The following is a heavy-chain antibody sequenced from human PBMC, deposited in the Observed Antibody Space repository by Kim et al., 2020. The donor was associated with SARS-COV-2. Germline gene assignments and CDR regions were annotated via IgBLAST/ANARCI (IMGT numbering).Heavy chain of an antibody. CDR1: GYTFNSYA. J-gene: IGHJ5*02. CDR2: INTNTGNP. D-gene: IGHD6-13*01. V-gene: IGHV7-4-1*02. Sequence: ASVKVSCKASGYTFNSYAMNWVRQAPGQGLEWMGWINTNTGNPTYAQGFTGRFVFSLDTSVSTAYLQISSLKAEDTAVYYCARKGAAAGMTDNWFDPWGQGTLVTVSS. CDR3: ARKGAAAGMTDNWFDP.